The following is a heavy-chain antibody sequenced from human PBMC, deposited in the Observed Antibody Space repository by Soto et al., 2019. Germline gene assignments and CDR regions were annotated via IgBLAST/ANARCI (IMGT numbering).Heavy chain of an antibody. CDR3: ARQRRDFDY. CDR1: GGSISNYY. Sequence: SETLSLTCTVSGGSISNYYWSWIRQPPGKGLQWIGYIFSSGSTNYNPSLKSRVTISVNTSKNQFSLNLNSVTAADTAVYYCARQRRDFDYWGQGSLVTSPQ. CDR2: IFSSGST. J-gene: IGHJ4*02. V-gene: IGHV4-59*08.